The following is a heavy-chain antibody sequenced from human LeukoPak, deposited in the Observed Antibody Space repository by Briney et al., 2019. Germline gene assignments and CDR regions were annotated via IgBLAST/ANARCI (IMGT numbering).Heavy chain of an antibody. CDR1: GFTFSSYA. J-gene: IGHJ4*02. CDR2: ISYDGSNK. Sequence: GGSLRLSCAASGFTFSSYAMHWVRQAPGKGLEWVAVISYDGSNKYYADSVKGRFTISRDNSKNTLYLQMNSLRAEDTAVYYCANDMVPDYWGQGTLVTVSS. V-gene: IGHV3-30-3*02. D-gene: IGHD3-10*01. CDR3: ANDMVPDY.